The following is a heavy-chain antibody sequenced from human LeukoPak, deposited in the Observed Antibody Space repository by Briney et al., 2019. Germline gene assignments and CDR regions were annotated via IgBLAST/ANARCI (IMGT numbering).Heavy chain of an antibody. CDR3: ARAGHENYDILTGYYSPFDY. Sequence: GASVKVSCKASGYTFTSYYMHWVRQAPGQGLEWMGIINPSGGSASYAQKFQGRVTMTRDTSTSTVYMELSSLRSEDTAVYYCARAGHENYDILTGYYSPFDYWGQGTLVTVSS. J-gene: IGHJ4*02. V-gene: IGHV1-46*01. CDR2: INPSGGSA. CDR1: GYTFTSYY. D-gene: IGHD3-9*01.